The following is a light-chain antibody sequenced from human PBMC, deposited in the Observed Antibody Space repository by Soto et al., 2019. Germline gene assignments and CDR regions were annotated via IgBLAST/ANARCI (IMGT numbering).Light chain of an antibody. J-gene: IGLJ2*01. Sequence: QSVLTQPPSASGTPGQRVTISCSGRSSNIGSNTVSWYQQLPGTAPKLLIYNNNQRPSGVPDRFSGSKSGTSASLAISGLQSEDEADYYCAAWDDSLNGRGVFGGGTKLIVL. CDR3: AAWDDSLNGRGV. CDR2: NNN. V-gene: IGLV1-44*01. CDR1: SSNIGSNT.